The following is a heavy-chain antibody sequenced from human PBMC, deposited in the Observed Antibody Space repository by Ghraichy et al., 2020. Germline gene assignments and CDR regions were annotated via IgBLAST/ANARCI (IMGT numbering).Heavy chain of an antibody. Sequence: GESLNISCSASGFTFNSYAMHWVRQAPAKGLEYVSATEFNGDRTYYADSVKGRFTISRDNSKNTLYLQMRSLSAEDTAVYYCVKGASYFGSGSYFNEPLDYWGRGTLVTVSS. V-gene: IGHV3-64D*06. CDR3: VKGASYFGSGSYFNEPLDY. J-gene: IGHJ4*02. D-gene: IGHD3-10*01. CDR2: TEFNGDRT. CDR1: GFTFNSYA.